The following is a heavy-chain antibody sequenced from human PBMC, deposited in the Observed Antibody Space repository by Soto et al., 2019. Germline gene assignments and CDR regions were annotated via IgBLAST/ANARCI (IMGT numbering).Heavy chain of an antibody. CDR1: GFTFSSYS. CDR3: ARDFNDYGDYDLLDAFDI. CDR2: ISSSSSYI. J-gene: IGHJ3*02. V-gene: IGHV3-21*01. D-gene: IGHD4-17*01. Sequence: EVQLVESGGGLVKPGGSLRLSCAASGFTFSSYSMNWVRQAPGKGLEWVSSISSSSSYIYYADSVKGRFTISRDNAKNSLYLQMNSLRAEDTAVYYCARDFNDYGDYDLLDAFDIWGQGTMVTVSS.